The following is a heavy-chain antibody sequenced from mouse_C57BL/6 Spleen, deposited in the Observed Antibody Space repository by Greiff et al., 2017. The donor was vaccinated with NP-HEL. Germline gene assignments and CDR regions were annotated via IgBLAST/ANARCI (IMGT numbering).Heavy chain of an antibody. CDR2: IYPRSGNT. J-gene: IGHJ2*01. V-gene: IGHV1-81*01. CDR1: GYTFTSYG. CDR3: ANLLITTVVADFDY. D-gene: IGHD1-1*01. Sequence: QVQLQQSGAELARPGASVKLSCKASGYTFTSYGISWVKQRTGQGLEWIGEIYPRSGNTYYNEKFKGKATLTADKSSSTAYMELRSLTSEDSAVYFCANLLITTVVADFDYWGQGTTLTVSS.